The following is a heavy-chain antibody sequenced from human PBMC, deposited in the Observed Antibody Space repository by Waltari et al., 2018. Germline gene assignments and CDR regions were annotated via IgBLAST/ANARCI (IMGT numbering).Heavy chain of an antibody. D-gene: IGHD4-17*01. CDR3: AKVGLGGDYGIFDY. V-gene: IGHV3-9*01. CDR1: GFTFGDYA. Sequence: EVQLVVSGGDLVQPGRSLRLSCVTSGFTFGDYAMHWVRQFQGKGLQWVSGISWNGGSRGYADSVKGRFTISRDNAKNSLYLEMNSLRAEDTALYYCAKVGLGGDYGIFDYWGQGTLVTVSS. CDR2: ISWNGGSR. J-gene: IGHJ4*02.